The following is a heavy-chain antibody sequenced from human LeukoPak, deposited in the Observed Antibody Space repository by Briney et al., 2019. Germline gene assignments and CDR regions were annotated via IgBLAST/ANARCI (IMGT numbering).Heavy chain of an antibody. CDR3: TRNPGMDV. V-gene: IGHV3-74*01. J-gene: IGHJ6*02. Sequence: PGGSLRLSCAASGFTLSNYAMTWVRQAPGKGLVWVSRINGDGSSSTYADSVKGRFTISRDNAKNTLYLQMNSLRTEDTAVYYCTRNPGMDVWGQGTTVTVSS. CDR2: INGDGSSS. CDR1: GFTLSNYA.